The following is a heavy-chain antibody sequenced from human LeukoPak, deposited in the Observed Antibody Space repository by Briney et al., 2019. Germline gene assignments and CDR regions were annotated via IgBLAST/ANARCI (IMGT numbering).Heavy chain of an antibody. J-gene: IGHJ5*02. V-gene: IGHV3-23*01. CDR3: ARDRRPHIQLWPKGWFDP. D-gene: IGHD5-18*01. CDR1: GFTFSSYA. CDR2: ISGSGGST. Sequence: GGSLRLSCAASGFTFSSYAMSWVRQAPGKGLEWVSAISGSGGSTYYADSVKGRFTISRDNSKNTLYLQMNSLRAEDAAVYYCARDRRPHIQLWPKGWFDPWGQGTLVTVSS.